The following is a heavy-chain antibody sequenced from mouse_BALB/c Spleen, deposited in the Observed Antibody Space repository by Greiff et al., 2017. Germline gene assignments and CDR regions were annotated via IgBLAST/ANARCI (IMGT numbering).Heavy chain of an antibody. CDR1: GFTFSSFG. CDR2: ISSGSSTI. V-gene: IGHV5-17*02. Sequence: EVQLVESGGGLVQPGGSRKLSCAASGFTFSSFGMHWVRQAPEKGLEWVAYISSGSSTIYYADTVKGRFTISRDNPKNTLFLQMTSLRSEDTAMYDCARNYGKYDYYAMDYWGQGTSVTVSS. CDR3: ARNYGKYDYYAMDY. J-gene: IGHJ4*01. D-gene: IGHD2-1*01.